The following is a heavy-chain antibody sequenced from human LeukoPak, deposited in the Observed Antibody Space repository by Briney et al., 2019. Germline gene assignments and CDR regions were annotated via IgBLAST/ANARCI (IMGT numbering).Heavy chain of an antibody. V-gene: IGHV1-69*13. CDR3: ATAPIMITFGGVTSHLGLAPGSINC. D-gene: IGHD3-16*01. CDR2: IIPIFGTA. Sequence: SVKVSCKASGGTFSSYAISWVRQAPGQGLEWMGGIIPIFGTANYAQKFQGRVTITADESTSTAYMELSSLRSEDTAVYYCATAPIMITFGGVTSHLGLAPGSINCGGEGTLVTVP. CDR1: GGTFSSYA. J-gene: IGHJ4*02.